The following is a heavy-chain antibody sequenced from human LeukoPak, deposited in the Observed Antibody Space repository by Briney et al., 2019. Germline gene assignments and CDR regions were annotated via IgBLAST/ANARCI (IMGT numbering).Heavy chain of an antibody. CDR2: IIPILGTS. CDR3: ATTRDYYENSGYTLLQD. V-gene: IGHV1-69*13. D-gene: IGHD3-22*01. Sequence: AVKVSCKASGSTFSTYAINWVRQAPGQGLEWLGGIIPILGTSNYAQSFQGRVTITADESSGTAYMALSSLRSEDTAIYYCATTRDYYENSGYTLLQDWGQGTLVTVSS. J-gene: IGHJ1*01. CDR1: GSTFSTYA.